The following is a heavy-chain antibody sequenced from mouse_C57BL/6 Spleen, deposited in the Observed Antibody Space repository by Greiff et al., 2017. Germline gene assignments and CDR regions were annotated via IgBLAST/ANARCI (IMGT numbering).Heavy chain of an antibody. CDR2: IYPGDGDT. V-gene: IGHV1-82*01. Sequence: QVQLKESGPELVKPGASVKISCKASGYAFSSSWMTWVKQRPGKGLEWIGRIYPGDGDTNYNGKFKGKATLTADKSSSAAYMQLSSLTSEDSAVDFCAIGYGSSYAYAMDYWGQGTSVTVSS. J-gene: IGHJ4*01. CDR3: AIGYGSSYAYAMDY. D-gene: IGHD1-1*01. CDR1: GYAFSSSW.